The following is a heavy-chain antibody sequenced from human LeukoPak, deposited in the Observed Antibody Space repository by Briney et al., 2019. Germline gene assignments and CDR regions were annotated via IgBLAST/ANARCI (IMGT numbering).Heavy chain of an antibody. J-gene: IGHJ6*03. CDR2: ISSDSSHT. Sequence: GGSLRLSCAVSGFTVSSNSMSWVRQAPGKGLEWVSSISSDSSHTYYAESVKGRFTISRDNAKNSLDLQLNSLRAEDTALYYCARQNYFGAGSRGIYYYMDVWGTGTTVTISS. D-gene: IGHD3-10*01. CDR3: ARQNYFGAGSRGIYYYMDV. V-gene: IGHV3-21*01. CDR1: GFTVSSNS.